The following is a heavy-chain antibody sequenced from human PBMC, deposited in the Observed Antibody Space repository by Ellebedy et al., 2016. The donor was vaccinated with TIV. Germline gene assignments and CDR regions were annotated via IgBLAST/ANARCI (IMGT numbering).Heavy chain of an antibody. D-gene: IGHD1-7*01. CDR2: ISNGVSTI. V-gene: IGHV3-48*03. Sequence: GESLKISCAASGFTFRNYGMNWVRQAPGKGLEWISYISNGVSTIYYADSVRGRFTISRDNAKNSLYLQMNSLRAEDTAAYYCARKLHFYFDYWGQGTLVTVSS. J-gene: IGHJ4*02. CDR1: GFTFRNYG. CDR3: ARKLHFYFDY.